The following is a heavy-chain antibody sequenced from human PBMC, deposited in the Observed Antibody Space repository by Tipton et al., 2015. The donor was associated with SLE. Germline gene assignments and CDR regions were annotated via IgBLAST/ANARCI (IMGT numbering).Heavy chain of an antibody. CDR2: IYSGGST. Sequence: QLVQSGGGLVQPGGSLRLSCAASGFTVSSNYMSWVRQAPGKGLEWVSVIYSGGSTYYADSVKGRFTISRDNSKNTLYLQMNSLRAEDTAVYYCARSERYYYGSGHFDVFDIWGQGTMVTVSS. D-gene: IGHD3-10*01. V-gene: IGHV3-53*04. J-gene: IGHJ3*02. CDR3: ARSERYYYGSGHFDVFDI. CDR1: GFTVSSNY.